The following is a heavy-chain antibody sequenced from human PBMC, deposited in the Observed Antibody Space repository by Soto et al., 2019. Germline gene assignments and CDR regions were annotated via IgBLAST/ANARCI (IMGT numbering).Heavy chain of an antibody. J-gene: IGHJ4*02. V-gene: IGHV4-4*02. CDR1: GASIGSGVW. CDR3: VRFYGDYVNGVKRRYFDF. D-gene: IGHD4-17*01. CDR2: IFHDGNT. Sequence: SETLSRTCAVSGASIGSGVWWSCFRQPPGKGLEWIAEIFHDGNTNYSPSLKSRVTISVDKSQNQFSLNVYSVTAADTAVYYCVRFYGDYVNGVKRRYFDFWGQGTLVTVSS.